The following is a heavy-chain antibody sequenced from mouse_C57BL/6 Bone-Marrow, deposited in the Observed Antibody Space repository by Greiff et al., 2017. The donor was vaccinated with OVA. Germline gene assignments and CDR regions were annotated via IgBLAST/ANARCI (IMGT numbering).Heavy chain of an antibody. CDR1: GFTFSDYG. V-gene: IGHV5-17*01. CDR2: ISSGSSTI. J-gene: IGHJ2*01. CDR3: ARHWYYFDY. Sequence: EVKLVESGGGLVKPGGSLKLSCAASGFTFSDYGMHWVRQAPEKGLEWVAYISSGSSTIYYADTVKGRFTISRDNAKNTLFLQMTSRRSEDTAMYYCARHWYYFDYWGQGTTLTVSS. D-gene: IGHD4-1*01.